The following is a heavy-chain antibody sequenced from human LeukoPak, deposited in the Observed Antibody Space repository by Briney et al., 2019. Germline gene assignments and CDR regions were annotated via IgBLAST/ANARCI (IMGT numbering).Heavy chain of an antibody. Sequence: PGGFLRLSCVASGFTFSYYGMHWVRQAPGKGLEWVAFIRYEGNEKYYADSVKGRFTISRDNSKNTLYLEMNSLRIEDTAVYYCVKDLMGDRWFGESWGQGILVTVSS. V-gene: IGHV3-30*02. J-gene: IGHJ5*02. D-gene: IGHD3-10*01. CDR1: GFTFSYYG. CDR3: VKDLMGDRWFGES. CDR2: IRYEGNEK.